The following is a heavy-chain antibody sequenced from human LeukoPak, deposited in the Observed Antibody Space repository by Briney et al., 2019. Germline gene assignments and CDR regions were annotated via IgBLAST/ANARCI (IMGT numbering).Heavy chain of an antibody. CDR2: IHYSGST. CDR1: GGSISSYY. V-gene: IGHV4-59*08. D-gene: IGHD2-2*02. J-gene: IGHJ6*02. Sequence: PSETLSLTCTVSGGSISSYYWSWIRQPPGKGLEWIGYIHYSGSTNYNPSLKSRVTISVDTSKNQFSLKLSSVTAADTAVYYCARHSGYCSSTSCYTGGYYYGMDVWGQGTTVTVSS. CDR3: ARHSGYCSSTSCYTGGYYYGMDV.